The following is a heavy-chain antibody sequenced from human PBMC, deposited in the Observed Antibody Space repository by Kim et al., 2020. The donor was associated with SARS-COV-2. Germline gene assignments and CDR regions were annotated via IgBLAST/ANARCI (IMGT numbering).Heavy chain of an antibody. CDR3: ARDLRGYSYGYNPYYYYGMDV. V-gene: IGHV3-30*04. Sequence: GGSLRLSCAASGFTFSSYAMHWVRQAPGKGLEWVAVISYDGSNKYYADSVKGRFTISRDNSKNTLYLQMNSLRAEDTAVYYCARDLRGYSYGYNPYYYYGMDVWGQGTTVTVSS. J-gene: IGHJ6*02. D-gene: IGHD5-18*01. CDR1: GFTFSSYA. CDR2: ISYDGSNK.